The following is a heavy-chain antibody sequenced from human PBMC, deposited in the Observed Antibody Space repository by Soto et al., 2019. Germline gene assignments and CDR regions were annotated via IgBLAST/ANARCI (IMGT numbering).Heavy chain of an antibody. CDR2: INHSGST. CDR1: GGSFSGYY. J-gene: IGHJ6*02. CDR3: ARGQTQYYYYYGMDV. V-gene: IGHV4-34*01. Sequence: SETLSLTCAVYGGSFSGYYWSWIRQPPGKGLEWIGEINHSGSTNYNPSLKSRVTISVDTSKNQFSLKLSSVTAADTAVYYCARGQTQYYYYYGMDVWGQGTTVTVSS.